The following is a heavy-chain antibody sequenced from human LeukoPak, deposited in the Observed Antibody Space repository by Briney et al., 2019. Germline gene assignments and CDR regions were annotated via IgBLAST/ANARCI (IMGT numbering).Heavy chain of an antibody. D-gene: IGHD6-19*01. J-gene: IGHJ4*02. CDR3: ARTIAGAGSYYGGTGFDY. CDR1: GFTFSSYW. V-gene: IGHV3-74*01. CDR2: ISSDESST. Sequence: GGSLRLSCAVSGFTFSSYWMHWVRQAPGKGLVWVSRISSDESSTSYADSVKGRFTISRDNAKNTLYLHMNSLRAEDTAVYYCARTIAGAGSYYGGTGFDYWGQGTPITVSS.